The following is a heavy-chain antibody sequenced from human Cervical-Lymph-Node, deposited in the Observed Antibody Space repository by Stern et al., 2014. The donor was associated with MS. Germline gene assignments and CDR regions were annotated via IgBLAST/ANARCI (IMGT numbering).Heavy chain of an antibody. CDR3: AKHGGGMVAQFDY. D-gene: IGHD2-15*01. J-gene: IGHJ4*02. Sequence: EVQLVESWGGLVQPGRSLRLSRAASGFTFDDYSMHWVRQAPGKGLEWVSVISWNSGTIDYADSVKGRFTISRDNTKNSLYLQMNSLRPEDTALYYCAKHGGGMVAQFDYWGQGILVTVSS. V-gene: IGHV3-9*01. CDR2: ISWNSGTI. CDR1: GFTFDDYS.